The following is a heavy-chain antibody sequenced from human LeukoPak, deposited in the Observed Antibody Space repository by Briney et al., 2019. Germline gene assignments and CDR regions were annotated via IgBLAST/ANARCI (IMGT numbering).Heavy chain of an antibody. CDR1: VYTFTSYG. CDR2: ISAYNGIT. D-gene: IGHD6-19*01. CDR3: ARDRVAVADNDAFDI. V-gene: IGHV1-18*01. Sequence: GASVKVSCKASVYTFTSYGISWVRQAPGQGREWMGWISAYNGITNYAQKLQGRVTMTTDTSTSTAYMELRSLRSDDTAVYYCARDRVAVADNDAFDIWGQGTMVTVSS. J-gene: IGHJ3*02.